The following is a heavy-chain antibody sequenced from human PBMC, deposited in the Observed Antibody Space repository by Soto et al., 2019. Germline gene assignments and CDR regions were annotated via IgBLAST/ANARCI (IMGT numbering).Heavy chain of an antibody. Sequence: PGGSLRLSCAASGFTFSSYAMRWVRQAPGKGLEWVAVISYDGSNKYYADSVKGRFTISRDNSKNTLYLQMNSLRAEDTAVYYCAKDLAPTRRYSSGNYYYYGMDVWGQGTTVTVSS. CDR3: AKDLAPTRRYSSGNYYYYGMDV. V-gene: IGHV3-30*18. J-gene: IGHJ6*02. CDR2: ISYDGSNK. D-gene: IGHD6-19*01. CDR1: GFTFSSYA.